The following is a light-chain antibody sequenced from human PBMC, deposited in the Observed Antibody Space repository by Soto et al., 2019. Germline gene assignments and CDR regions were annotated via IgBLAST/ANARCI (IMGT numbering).Light chain of an antibody. V-gene: IGKV1-5*03. CDR1: QDIDHW. CDR2: KAS. CDR3: QQYYTYPYT. Sequence: DIPMTQSPSALSASVGDRVTITCRASQDIDHWLAWYQQKPGKAPKVLVYKASILEDGVPSRFSGSESGTEFTLTISSLQPDDFAAYYCQQYYTYPYTFGQGTKLDMK. J-gene: IGKJ2*01.